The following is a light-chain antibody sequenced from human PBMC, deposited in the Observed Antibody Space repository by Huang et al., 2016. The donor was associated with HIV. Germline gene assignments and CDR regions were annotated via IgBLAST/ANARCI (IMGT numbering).Light chain of an antibody. V-gene: IGKV1-33*01. Sequence: DIQMTQSPSSLSASVGDRVTITCQASQDISTYLNWYQQKPGKDPKVLIYAASNLETGVPSRFSGSGSGTNFTFTISSLQPEDIATYYCQQYDNLPITFGQGTRLEI. CDR3: QQYDNLPIT. CDR2: AAS. J-gene: IGKJ5*01. CDR1: QDISTY.